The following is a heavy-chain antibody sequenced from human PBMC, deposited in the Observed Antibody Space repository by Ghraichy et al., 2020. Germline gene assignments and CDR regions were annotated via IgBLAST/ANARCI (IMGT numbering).Heavy chain of an antibody. Sequence: SQTLSLTCTVSGGSIGSDYWSWIRQPAGKGLEWIGRVHATRGTNYNPSLKGRVTMSVDTSMNQFSLKLTSLTAADTAVYYCARGPSGQWLPGGGFDPWGQGILVTVSS. D-gene: IGHD6-19*01. J-gene: IGHJ5*02. V-gene: IGHV4-4*07. CDR2: VHATRGT. CDR1: GGSIGSDY. CDR3: ARGPSGQWLPGGGFDP.